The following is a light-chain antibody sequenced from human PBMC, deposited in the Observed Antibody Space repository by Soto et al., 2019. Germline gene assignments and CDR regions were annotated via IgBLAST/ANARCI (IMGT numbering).Light chain of an antibody. V-gene: IGKV3-15*01. CDR2: DAS. CDR1: LSVSRN. Sequence: EIVMTQSPATLSVSPGERATLSCRASLSVSRNLAWYQQKPGQAPRLLIFDASTRATGIPARFSGSGSGTEFTLTITSLQSEDFAVYFCQQYGNSPRTFGQGTQLEIK. CDR3: QQYGNSPRT. J-gene: IGKJ2*01.